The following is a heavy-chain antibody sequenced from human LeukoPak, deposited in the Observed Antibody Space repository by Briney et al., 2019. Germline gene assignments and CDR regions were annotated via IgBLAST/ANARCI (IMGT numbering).Heavy chain of an antibody. V-gene: IGHV3-30*04. D-gene: IGHD2-2*01. Sequence: PGRSLRLSCAASGFTFSSYAMHWVRQAPGKGLEWVAVISYDESNKYYADSVKGRFTISRDNSKNTLYLQMNSLRAEDTAVYYCARDDLVVVPAAKDYYYYGMDVWGKGTTVTVSS. CDR2: ISYDESNK. CDR1: GFTFSSYA. CDR3: ARDDLVVVPAAKDYYYYGMDV. J-gene: IGHJ6*04.